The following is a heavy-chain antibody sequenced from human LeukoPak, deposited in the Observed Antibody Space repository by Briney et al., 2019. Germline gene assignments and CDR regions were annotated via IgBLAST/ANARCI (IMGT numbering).Heavy chain of an antibody. CDR1: GYTFGAYY. Sequence: ASVKGSCRASGYTFGAYYMYWVRQAPGQGLEWMGWIRPNSGGTNYTQKFQGRVTMTRDTSINTAYMELSRLTSDDTAVYFCATWGLHFDIWGQGTMVIVAS. J-gene: IGHJ3*02. CDR2: IRPNSGGT. V-gene: IGHV1-2*02. D-gene: IGHD3-16*01. CDR3: ATWGLHFDI.